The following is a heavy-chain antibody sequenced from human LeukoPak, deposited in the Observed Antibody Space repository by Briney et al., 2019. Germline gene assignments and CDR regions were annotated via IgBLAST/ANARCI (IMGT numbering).Heavy chain of an antibody. J-gene: IGHJ4*02. Sequence: PGGSLRLSCAASGFTFSSYGMHWVRQAPGKGLEWVAVISYDGSNKYYADSVKGRFTISRDNSKNTLYLQMNSLRAEDTAVYYCAKDLVGYFDYWGQGTLVTVSS. CDR2: ISYDGSNK. CDR3: AKDLVGYFDY. V-gene: IGHV3-30*18. D-gene: IGHD2-15*01. CDR1: GFTFSSYG.